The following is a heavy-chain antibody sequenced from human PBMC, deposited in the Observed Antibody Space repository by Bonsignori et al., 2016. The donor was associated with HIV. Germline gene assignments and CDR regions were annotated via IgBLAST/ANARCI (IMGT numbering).Heavy chain of an antibody. V-gene: IGHV4-59*01. CDR3: ARSAIGAPGKYYFDY. J-gene: IGHJ4*02. CDR2: IYHTGST. CDR1: GGSISSYY. D-gene: IGHD1-26*01. Sequence: SETLSLTCTVSGGSISSYYWSWVRQPPGKGLEWIGYIYHTGSTNYNPSLKSRVTISVDTSKNQFSLKVSSVTAADTAMYYCARSAIGAPGKYYFDYWGQGTLVTVSS.